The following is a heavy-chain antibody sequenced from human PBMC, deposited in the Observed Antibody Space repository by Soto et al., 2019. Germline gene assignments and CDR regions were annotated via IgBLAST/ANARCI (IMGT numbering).Heavy chain of an antibody. CDR1: GFTVSNNY. CDR2: IYSGGST. J-gene: IGHJ4*02. V-gene: IGHV3-53*01. D-gene: IGHD2-2*02. CDR3: ATYTSLDY. Sequence: PGGSLRLSCAASGFTVSNNYMSWVRQAPGKGLEWVSLIYSGGSTVYADSVKGRFTISRDNSKNTLFLQMNSLRAEDTAVYFCATYTSLDYWGQGTLVTV.